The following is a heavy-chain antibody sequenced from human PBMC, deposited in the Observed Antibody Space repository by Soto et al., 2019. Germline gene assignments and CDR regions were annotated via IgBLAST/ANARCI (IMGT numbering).Heavy chain of an antibody. CDR3: ARAQGVYGMDV. Sequence: SETLSLTCTVSGGSISSYYWSWIRQPPGKGLEWIGYIYYSGSTNYNPSLKSRVTTSVDTSKNQFSLKLSSVTAADTAVYYCARAQGVYGMDVWGQGTTVTVSS. CDR2: IYYSGST. D-gene: IGHD3-16*01. V-gene: IGHV4-59*01. J-gene: IGHJ6*02. CDR1: GGSISSYY.